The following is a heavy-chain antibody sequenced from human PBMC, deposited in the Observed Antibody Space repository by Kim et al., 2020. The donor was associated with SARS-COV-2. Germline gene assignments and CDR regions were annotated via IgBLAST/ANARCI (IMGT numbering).Heavy chain of an antibody. Sequence: YNPALKSRVTISVDTSKNQFSLKLSSVTAADTAVYYCARDAIPLQYGMDVWGQGTTVTVSS. V-gene: IGHV4-31*02. CDR3: ARDAIPLQYGMDV. J-gene: IGHJ6*02. D-gene: IGHD2-2*01.